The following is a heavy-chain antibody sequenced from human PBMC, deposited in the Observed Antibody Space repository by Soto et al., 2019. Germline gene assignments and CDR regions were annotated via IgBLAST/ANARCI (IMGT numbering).Heavy chain of an antibody. Sequence: ASVKVSCKAFGYRFTDYYLHWVRQAPGQGLDCMGWIKPSTGGASYAEKFQAGVILTSDTSMNTAYMEMSNLTSDDPALYFCARGAPSRYYFFALDVWGPGTPVTVSS. D-gene: IGHD1-26*01. CDR3: ARGAPSRYYFFALDV. J-gene: IGHJ6*02. CDR1: GYRFTDYY. CDR2: IKPSTGGA. V-gene: IGHV1-2*02.